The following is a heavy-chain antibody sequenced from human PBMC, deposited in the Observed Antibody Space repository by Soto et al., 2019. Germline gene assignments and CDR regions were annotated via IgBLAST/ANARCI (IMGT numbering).Heavy chain of an antibody. Sequence: EVQLVESGGGLVKPGGSLRLSCAASGFTFSSYSMNWVRQAPGKGLEWVSSISSSSSYIYYADSVKGRFTISRDNAKNSLYLQRNSLRAEDTAVYYCARDGRPFDYWGQGPLVTVSS. J-gene: IGHJ4*02. CDR1: GFTFSSYS. D-gene: IGHD1-26*01. CDR2: ISSSSSYI. CDR3: ARDGRPFDY. V-gene: IGHV3-21*01.